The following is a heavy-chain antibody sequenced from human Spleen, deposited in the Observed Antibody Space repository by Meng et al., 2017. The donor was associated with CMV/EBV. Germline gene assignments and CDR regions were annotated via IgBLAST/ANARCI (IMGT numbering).Heavy chain of an antibody. CDR3: ARAGCSSTSCYLYYYYGMDV. CDR2: INPNTDDT. J-gene: IGHJ6*02. V-gene: IGHV1-2*02. D-gene: IGHD2-2*01. CDR1: GYTFNAFY. Sequence: ASVKVSCKASGYTFNAFYMHWVRQAPGQGLEWMGWINPNTDDTDYAQKFQGRVTVTRDTSMSTVYMELSGLRSDDRAVYYCARAGCSSTSCYLYYYYGMDVWGQGTTVTVSS.